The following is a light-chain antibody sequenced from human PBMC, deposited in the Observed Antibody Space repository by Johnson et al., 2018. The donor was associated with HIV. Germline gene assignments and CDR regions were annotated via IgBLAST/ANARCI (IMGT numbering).Light chain of an antibody. CDR3: GTWDTSLSAGGL. CDR1: SSNIGNKY. CDR2: ENT. Sequence: QSVLTQPPSVSAAPGQKVTISCSGSSSNIGNKYVSWYQQLPGTAPKLLIYENTKRPSGIPDRFSGSKSGTSATLALTGLPTGDEADYYCGTWDTSLSAGGLFGSGTRVTVL. J-gene: IGLJ1*01. V-gene: IGLV1-51*02.